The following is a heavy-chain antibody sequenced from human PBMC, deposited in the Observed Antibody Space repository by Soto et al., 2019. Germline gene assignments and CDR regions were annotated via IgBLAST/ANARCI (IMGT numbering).Heavy chain of an antibody. CDR3: ARDVYYDSSGYRIGAFDI. J-gene: IGHJ3*02. Sequence: QVQLVQSGAEVKKPGASVKVSCKASGYTFTSYYMHWVRQAPGQGLEWMGIINPSGGSTSYAQKFQGRVTMTRDTSTSTVYMELSSLRSEDTAVYYCARDVYYDSSGYRIGAFDIWGQGTMVTVSS. CDR1: GYTFTSYY. V-gene: IGHV1-46*01. D-gene: IGHD3-22*01. CDR2: INPSGGST.